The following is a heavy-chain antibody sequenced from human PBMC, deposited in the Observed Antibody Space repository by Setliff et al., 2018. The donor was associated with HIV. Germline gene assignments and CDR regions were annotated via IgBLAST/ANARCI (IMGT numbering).Heavy chain of an antibody. Sequence: GASVKVSCKASGYTFTDYYIHWVRQAPGQGLEWMGWIYPNTGGTNYAQKFQGRVTMTRDTSISTAYMELSRLRFDDTAVYYCARSTTADWGQGTLVTVSS. CDR2: IYPNTGGT. J-gene: IGHJ4*02. CDR3: ARSTTAD. CDR1: GYTFTDYY. V-gene: IGHV1-2*02. D-gene: IGHD4-17*01.